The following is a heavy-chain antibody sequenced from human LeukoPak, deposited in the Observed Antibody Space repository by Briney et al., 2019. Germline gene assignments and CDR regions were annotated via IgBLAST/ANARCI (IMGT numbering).Heavy chain of an antibody. Sequence: GGSLRLSCAASGFTFSSYAMHWVRQAPGKGLEYVSAISSNGGSSYYANSVKGRFTNSRNNSKNTLYPQMGSLRAEDMAFYYCARGYGDYADYFDYWGQGTLVTVSS. CDR2: ISSNGGSS. V-gene: IGHV3-64*01. CDR1: GFTFSSYA. D-gene: IGHD4-17*01. CDR3: ARGYGDYADYFDY. J-gene: IGHJ4*02.